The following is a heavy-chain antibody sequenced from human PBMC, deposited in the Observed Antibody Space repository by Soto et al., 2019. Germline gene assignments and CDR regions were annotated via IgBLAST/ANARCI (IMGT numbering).Heavy chain of an antibody. D-gene: IGHD2-2*02. V-gene: IGHV4-34*01. CDR1: GGSFSGYY. CDR3: ARGRGRRPVYNYMDV. CDR2: INHSGST. Sequence: PSETLSLTCAVYGGSFSGYYWSWIRQPPGKGLEWIGEINHSGSTNYNPSLKSRVTISVDTSKNQFSLKLSSVTAADTAVYYCARGRGRRPVYNYMDVWGKGTTVTVSS. J-gene: IGHJ6*03.